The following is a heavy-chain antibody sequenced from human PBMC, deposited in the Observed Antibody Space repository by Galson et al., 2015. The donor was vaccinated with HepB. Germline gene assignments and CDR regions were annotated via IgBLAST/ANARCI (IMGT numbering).Heavy chain of an antibody. CDR3: AREGSYYYDSSGYYYGTNWFDP. V-gene: IGHV1-69*13. D-gene: IGHD3-22*01. CDR1: GGTFSSYA. CDR2: IIPIFGTA. Sequence: SVKVSCKASGGTFSSYAISWVRQAPGQGLEWMGGIIPIFGTANYAQKFQGRVTITADESTSTAYMELSSLRSEDTAVYYCAREGSYYYDSSGYYYGTNWFDPWGQGTLVTVSS. J-gene: IGHJ5*02.